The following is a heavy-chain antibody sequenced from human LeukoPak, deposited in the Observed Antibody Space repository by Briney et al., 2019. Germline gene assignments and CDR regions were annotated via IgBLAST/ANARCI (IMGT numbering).Heavy chain of an antibody. CDR1: GGTFSSYA. D-gene: IGHD2-2*03. CDR3: ARVRLDIVVVPGAIDAFDI. J-gene: IGHJ3*02. CDR2: IIPIFGIA. V-gene: IGHV1-69*10. Sequence: SVTVSCKASGGTFSSYAISWVRQAPGQGLEWMGGIIPIFGIANYAQKFQGRVTITADKSTSTAYMELSSLRSEDTAVYYCARVRLDIVVVPGAIDAFDIWGQGTMVTVSS.